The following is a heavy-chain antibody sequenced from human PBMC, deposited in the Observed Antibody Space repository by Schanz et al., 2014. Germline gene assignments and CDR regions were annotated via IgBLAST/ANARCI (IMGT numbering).Heavy chain of an antibody. V-gene: IGHV3-23*01. D-gene: IGHD6-19*01. CDR3: VRDKKGFVAVAGRAPFDY. Sequence: EVQLLESGGGLVQPGGSPRLSCAGSGFTFSSYAMSWVRQTPGKGLEWVSVISGSGVTIYYADSVKGRFTISRDNAKNSLYLQMNSLRAEDTAVYYCVRDKKGFVAVAGRAPFDYWGQGTLVTVSS. CDR2: ISGSGVTI. CDR1: GFTFSSYA. J-gene: IGHJ4*02.